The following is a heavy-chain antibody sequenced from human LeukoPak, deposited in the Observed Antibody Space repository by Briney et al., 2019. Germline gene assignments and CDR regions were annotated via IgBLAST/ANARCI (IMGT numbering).Heavy chain of an antibody. J-gene: IGHJ4*02. D-gene: IGHD6-6*01. CDR3: ARQGSSSSRTYFDY. V-gene: IGHV4-39*01. Sequence: SETLSLTCTVSGGSISSSSYYWGWIRQPPGKGLEWIGSIYYSGSTYYNPSLKSRVTISVDTSKNQFSLELSSVTAADTAVYYCARQGSSSSRTYFDYWGQGTLVTVSS. CDR1: GGSISSSSYY. CDR2: IYYSGST.